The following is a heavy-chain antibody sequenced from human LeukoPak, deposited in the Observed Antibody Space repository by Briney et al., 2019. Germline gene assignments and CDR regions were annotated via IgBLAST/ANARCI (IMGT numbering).Heavy chain of an antibody. CDR2: INPSSGGT. CDR1: GYTFTSYG. Sequence: GASVKVSCKASGYTFTSYGISWVRQARGQGLEWMGWINPSSGGTYFAQKFEARVTLTRDTSINTAYMEMRGLTSDDTAIYYCAKSQYSFGSGSTRPLFDHWGQGTLVIVSS. J-gene: IGHJ4*02. CDR3: AKSQYSFGSGSTRPLFDH. V-gene: IGHV1-2*02. D-gene: IGHD3-10*01.